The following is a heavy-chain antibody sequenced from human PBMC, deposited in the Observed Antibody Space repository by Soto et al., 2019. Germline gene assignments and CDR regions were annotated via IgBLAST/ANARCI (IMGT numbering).Heavy chain of an antibody. J-gene: IGHJ5*02. Sequence: PGGSLRLSCAASGFTFSSYAMSWVRQAPGKGLEWVSAISGSGGSTYYADSVKGRFTISRDNSKNTLYLQMNSLRAEDTAVYYCAKGIRRKTGIAAAGTAFDPWGQGTLVTVSS. CDR3: AKGIRRKTGIAAAGTAFDP. D-gene: IGHD6-13*01. V-gene: IGHV3-23*01. CDR1: GFTFSSYA. CDR2: ISGSGGST.